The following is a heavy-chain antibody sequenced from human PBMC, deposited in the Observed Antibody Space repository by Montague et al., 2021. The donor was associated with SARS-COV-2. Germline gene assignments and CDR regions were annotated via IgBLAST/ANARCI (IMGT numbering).Heavy chain of an antibody. CDR1: SGPLSAYY. J-gene: IGHJ6*02. Sequence: SETLSLTCEVDSGPLSAYYWSWVRQPPGKGLEWIGEIHPYGHTSYNPSLMSRVTLSLGTSSNPFSLSLSSMTAADTAVYFCARDLLPPRTVIKTNFFGLDVWGQGTTVIVSS. D-gene: IGHD3-22*01. CDR3: ARDLLPPRTVIKTNFFGLDV. V-gene: IGHV4-34*01. CDR2: IHPYGHT.